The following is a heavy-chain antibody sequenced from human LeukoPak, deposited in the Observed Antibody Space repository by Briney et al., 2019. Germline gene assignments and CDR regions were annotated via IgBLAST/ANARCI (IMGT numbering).Heavy chain of an antibody. V-gene: IGHV3-23*01. CDR3: AKTTAGYSSGRYPGWPIDY. CDR1: GFTFRSYA. Sequence: GGSLRLSCAASGFTFRSYAIYWVRQAPGKGLEWVSGISGSGGDTYFADPVKGRFTISRDHSKNTVSLQMDSLRVEDTAVYYCAKTTAGYSSGRYPGWPIDYWGQGTLVTVSS. D-gene: IGHD6-19*01. J-gene: IGHJ4*02. CDR2: ISGSGGDT.